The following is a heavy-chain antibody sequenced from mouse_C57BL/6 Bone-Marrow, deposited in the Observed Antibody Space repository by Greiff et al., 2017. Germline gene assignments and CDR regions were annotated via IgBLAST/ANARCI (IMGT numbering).Heavy chain of an antibody. V-gene: IGHV1-55*01. D-gene: IGHD1-1*01. J-gene: IGHJ1*03. CDR2: IYPGSGST. CDR1: GYTFTSYW. CDR3: ARKSSYVRGYFDV. Sequence: VQLQQPGAELVKPGASVKMSCKASGYTFTSYWITWVKQRPGQGLEWIGDIYPGSGSTNYNEKFKSKATLTVDTSSSTAYMQLSSLTSEDSAVYYCARKSSYVRGYFDVWGTGTTVTVSS.